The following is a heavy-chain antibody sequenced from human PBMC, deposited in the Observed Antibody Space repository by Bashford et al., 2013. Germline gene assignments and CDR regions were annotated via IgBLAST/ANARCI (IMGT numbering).Heavy chain of an antibody. CDR2: ISYDGGNV. J-gene: IGHJ3*02. V-gene: IGHV3-30*18. Sequence: VRQAPGKGLEWVADISYDGGNVYYSDSVKGRFTISRDNAKNTLFLEMNSLRGEDTAVYFCVKEMAGGVDPFDAFDIWGQGTMVTVSS. CDR3: VKEMAGGVDPFDAFDI. D-gene: IGHD3-16*01.